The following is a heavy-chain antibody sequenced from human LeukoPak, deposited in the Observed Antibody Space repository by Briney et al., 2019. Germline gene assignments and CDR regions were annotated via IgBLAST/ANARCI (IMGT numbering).Heavy chain of an antibody. J-gene: IGHJ3*02. V-gene: IGHV4-59*08. CDR3: ARLPDDYYDKGAFDI. CDR1: GGSISSYY. Sequence: SETLSLTCTVSGGSISSYYWSWIRQPPGKGLEWIGYIYYSGSTNYNPSLKSRVTISVDTSKNQFSLKLSSVTAADTAVYCCARLPDDYYDKGAFDIWGQGTMVTVSS. D-gene: IGHD3-22*01. CDR2: IYYSGST.